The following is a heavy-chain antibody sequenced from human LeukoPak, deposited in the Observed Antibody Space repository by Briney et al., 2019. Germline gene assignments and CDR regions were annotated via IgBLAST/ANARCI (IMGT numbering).Heavy chain of an antibody. CDR2: IHYTGGT. CDR3: ARTGSSGSFSDY. D-gene: IGHD3-10*01. Sequence: SETLSLTCSVSAGSLSTYWWSWIRQPPGKGLEWIGFIHYTGGTLYNPSLKSRVTLSVDVSKSQFSLSLTSATTADTAVYYCARTGSSGSFSDYWGQGTLVTVSS. V-gene: IGHV4-59*01. J-gene: IGHJ4*02. CDR1: AGSLSTYW.